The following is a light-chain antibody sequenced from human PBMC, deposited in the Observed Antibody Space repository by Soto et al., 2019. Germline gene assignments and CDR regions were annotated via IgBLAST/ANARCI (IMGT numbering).Light chain of an antibody. CDR1: QSISSW. J-gene: IGKJ3*01. V-gene: IGKV1-5*03. CDR2: KAS. Sequence: DIQMTQSPSTLSASVGDRVTITCRASQSISSWLAWYQQKPGKAPKLLIYKASSLESGVPSRFSGSGSGTEFTLTISSLQPDDFATLYCQQYNSYSITFGPGTKVDIK. CDR3: QQYNSYSIT.